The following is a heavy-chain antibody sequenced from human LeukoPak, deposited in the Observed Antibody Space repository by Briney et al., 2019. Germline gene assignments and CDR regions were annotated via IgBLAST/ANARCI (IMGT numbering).Heavy chain of an antibody. CDR1: GGSISSSSYY. D-gene: IGHD2-15*01. V-gene: IGHV4-39*07. J-gene: IGHJ4*02. Sequence: SETLSLTCTVSGGSISSSSYYWGWIRQPPGKGLEWIGSIYYSGSTYYNPSLKSRVTISVDTSKNQFSLKLSSVTAADTAVYYCARDNCSGGSCFFDYWGQGTLVTVSS. CDR2: IYYSGST. CDR3: ARDNCSGGSCFFDY.